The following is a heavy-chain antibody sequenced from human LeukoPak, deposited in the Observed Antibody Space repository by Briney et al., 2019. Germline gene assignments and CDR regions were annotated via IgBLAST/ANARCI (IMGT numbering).Heavy chain of an antibody. CDR1: GGTFSSYA. D-gene: IGHD3-3*01. V-gene: IGHV1-69*06. CDR3: AREMVGGYDFWGGYYTDLGYYYYYMDV. CDR2: IIPIFGTA. J-gene: IGHJ6*03. Sequence: SVKVSCKASGGTFSSYAISWVRQAPGQGLEWMGGIIPIFGTANYAQKFQGRVTITADKSTSTAYTELRSLRSDDTAVYYCAREMVGGYDFWGGYYTDLGYYYYYMDVWGKGTTVTVSS.